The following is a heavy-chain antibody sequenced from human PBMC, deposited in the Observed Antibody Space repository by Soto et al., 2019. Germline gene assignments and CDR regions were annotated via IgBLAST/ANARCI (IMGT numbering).Heavy chain of an antibody. CDR3: ARSRYFDGMDV. V-gene: IGHV3-23*01. D-gene: IGHD3-9*01. Sequence: GGSLRLSCAASGFTFSNYAMSWVRQAPGKGLEWVSLVSATAGTTYYTDSVKGRFTNSRDNSRNTVYLQMNSMRAEDTAVYYCARSRYFDGMDVWGQGTTVTVSS. CDR1: GFTFSNYA. J-gene: IGHJ6*02. CDR2: VSATAGTT.